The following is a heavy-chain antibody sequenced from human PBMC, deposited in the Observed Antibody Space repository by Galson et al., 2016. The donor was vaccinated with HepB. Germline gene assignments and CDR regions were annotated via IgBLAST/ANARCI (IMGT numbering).Heavy chain of an antibody. Sequence: SETLSLTCGVYGGSFSGFYWTWIRQSPGKGMEWIGEINHSGTTNYNPSLKSRVTMSVDKSNNQFSLNLRSVTAADTAVYYCARGLVGGTGGRHWGQGTLVTVSS. CDR2: INHSGTT. V-gene: IGHV4-34*01. CDR3: ARGLVGGTGGRH. D-gene: IGHD1-26*01. J-gene: IGHJ4*02. CDR1: GGSFSGFY.